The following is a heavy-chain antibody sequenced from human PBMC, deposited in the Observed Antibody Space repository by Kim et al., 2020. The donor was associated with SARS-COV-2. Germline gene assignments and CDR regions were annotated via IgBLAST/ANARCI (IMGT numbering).Heavy chain of an antibody. D-gene: IGHD2-15*01. V-gene: IGHV4-59*08. Sequence: SETLSLTCTVSGDSISSYYWSWIRQPPGKGLEWIGYIYYSGSTNYNPSLKSRVTISVDTSKNQFSLKLSSVTAADTAVYYCARRALGYCSGGSCHDAIDPWGQGTLVTVSS. CDR1: GDSISSYY. CDR3: ARRALGYCSGGSCHDAIDP. CDR2: IYYSGST. J-gene: IGHJ5*02.